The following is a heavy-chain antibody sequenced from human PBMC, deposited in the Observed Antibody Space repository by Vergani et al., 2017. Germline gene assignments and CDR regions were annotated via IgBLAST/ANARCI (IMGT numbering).Heavy chain of an antibody. CDR1: GGTFSSYA. CDR3: ARCVITIFGVVRAWFDP. V-gene: IGHV1-69*18. J-gene: IGHJ5*02. CDR2: IIPIFGTA. D-gene: IGHD3-3*01. Sequence: QVQLVQSGAEVQKPGSSVKVSCKASGGTFSSYAISWVRQAPGQGLEWMGRIIPIFGTANYAQKFQGRVTITADESTSTAYMELSSLRSEDTAVYYCARCVITIFGVVRAWFDPWGQGTLVTVSS.